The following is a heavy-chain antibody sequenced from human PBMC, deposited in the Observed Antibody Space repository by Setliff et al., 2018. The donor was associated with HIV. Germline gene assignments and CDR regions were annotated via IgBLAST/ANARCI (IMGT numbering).Heavy chain of an antibody. Sequence: TGGSLRLSCEGSGFTFSFYTMDWVRQAPGKGLEWVSSITNTSDYISYGDSVKGRFTISRDNAKNSLYLEMNSLRAEDTAVYYCASPYSGSYYPPEHLPHYGMDVWGQGTTVTVSS. CDR3: ASPYSGSYYPPEHLPHYGMDV. J-gene: IGHJ6*02. V-gene: IGHV3-21*01. D-gene: IGHD1-26*01. CDR2: ITNTSDYI. CDR1: GFTFSFYT.